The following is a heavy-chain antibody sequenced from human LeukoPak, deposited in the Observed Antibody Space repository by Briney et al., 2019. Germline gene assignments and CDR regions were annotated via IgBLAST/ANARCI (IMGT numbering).Heavy chain of an antibody. CDR2: ISAYNGNT. V-gene: IGHV1-18*01. J-gene: IGHJ3*02. D-gene: IGHD2-2*01. CDR3: AGRRYCSSTSCPAGSDAFDI. CDR1: GYTFTSYG. Sequence: ASVKVSCKASGYTFTSYGISWVRQAPGQGLEWMGWISAYNGNTNYAQKLQGRVTMTTDTSTSTAYMELRSLRSDDTAVYYCAGRRYCSSTSCPAGSDAFDIWGQGTMVTVSS.